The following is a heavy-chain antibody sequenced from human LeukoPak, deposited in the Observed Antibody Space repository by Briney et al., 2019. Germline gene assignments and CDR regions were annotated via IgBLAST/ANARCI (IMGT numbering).Heavy chain of an antibody. V-gene: IGHV4-61*01. D-gene: IGHD2-2*01. CDR1: GGSVSSGSHY. Sequence: SETLSLTCTVSGGSVSSGSHYWSWIRQPPGKGLEWIGYIYYSGSTNYNPSLKSRVTISVDTSKNQFSLKLSSVTAADTAVYYCARVPPQLYCSSTSCYSFAAFDIWGQGTMVTVSS. CDR2: IYYSGST. CDR3: ARVPPQLYCSSTSCYSFAAFDI. J-gene: IGHJ3*02.